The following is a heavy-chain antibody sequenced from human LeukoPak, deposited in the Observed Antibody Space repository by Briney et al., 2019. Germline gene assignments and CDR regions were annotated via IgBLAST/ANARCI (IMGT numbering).Heavy chain of an antibody. CDR3: ARGQRGYSYSDYYYYYGMDV. V-gene: IGHV1-2*04. J-gene: IGHJ6*02. CDR2: INPNSGGT. CDR1: GYTFTGYY. Sequence: ASVKVSCKASGYTFTGYYMHWVRQAPGQGLEWMGWINPNSGGTNYAQKFQGWDTMTRDTSISTAYMELSRLRSDDTAVYYCARGQRGYSYSDYYYYYGMDVWGQGTTVTVSS. D-gene: IGHD5-18*01.